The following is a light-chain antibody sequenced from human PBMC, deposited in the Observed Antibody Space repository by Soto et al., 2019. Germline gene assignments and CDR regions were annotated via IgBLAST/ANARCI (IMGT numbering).Light chain of an antibody. J-gene: IGKJ5*01. Sequence: IEITHSPSSLYVSPLEGATVSFMASQIAGNFLAWYQQKPGQAPRLLIYDISTRATGIPAMFSGSGSGTVFTLTINRLQSEDSAVYYYQQHNQWPIPFGQGTLVEIK. CDR1: QIAGNF. CDR2: DIS. CDR3: QQHNQWPIP. V-gene: IGKV3D-15*01.